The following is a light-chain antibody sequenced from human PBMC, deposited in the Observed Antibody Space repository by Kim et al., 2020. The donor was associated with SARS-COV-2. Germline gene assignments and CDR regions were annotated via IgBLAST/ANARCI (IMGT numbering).Light chain of an antibody. CDR2: LGS. Sequence: DIVMTQSPLSLSVTPGESASISCTSSQSLVHGNGHTFLDWYLQKPAQSPQLLLYLGSNRAPGVPDRFRGSGSGSNFTLKISSVGAEDVGMYYCMQALHTSWTFGQGTKVDI. CDR3: MQALHTSWT. V-gene: IGKV2-28*01. CDR1: QSLVHGNGHTF. J-gene: IGKJ1*01.